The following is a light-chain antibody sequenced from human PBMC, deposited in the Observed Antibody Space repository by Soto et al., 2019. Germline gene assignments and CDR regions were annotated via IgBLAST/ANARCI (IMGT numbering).Light chain of an antibody. CDR1: QNVRNN. CDR3: QHYNEWPPWT. Sequence: DIVMTQSPATLSVSPVERATLSCRASQNVRNNLAWYQQKPGQAPRLLIFGASTRATGTPARFSGSGSGTEFTLTISSLQSEDFTVYYCQHYNEWPPWTFGQGTKVEIK. J-gene: IGKJ1*01. V-gene: IGKV3-15*01. CDR2: GAS.